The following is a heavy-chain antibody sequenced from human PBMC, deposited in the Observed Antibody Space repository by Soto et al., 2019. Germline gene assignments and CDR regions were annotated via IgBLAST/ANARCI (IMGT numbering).Heavy chain of an antibody. Sequence: EVQLVESGGGLVQPGGSLRLSCAASGFTFSKYWMHWVRQAPGKGLVWVARVSSYGSFTYYADSVKGRFTISRDNAQNTLYLQMSTLRPDDTAVYYCAREGDMGSSAFDCWGQGTLVTVSS. V-gene: IGHV3-74*01. J-gene: IGHJ4*02. CDR2: VSSYGSFT. D-gene: IGHD3-10*01. CDR1: GFTFSKYW. CDR3: AREGDMGSSAFDC.